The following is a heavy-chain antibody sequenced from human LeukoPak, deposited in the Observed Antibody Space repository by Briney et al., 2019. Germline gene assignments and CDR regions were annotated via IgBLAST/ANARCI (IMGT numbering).Heavy chain of an antibody. CDR2: MNPNSGNT. D-gene: IGHD2-2*01. J-gene: IGHJ4*02. Sequence: ASVKVSCKASGYTFTSYDINWVRQATGQGLEWMGWMNPNSGNTGYAQKFQGRVTITRNTSISAAYMELSSPRSEDTAVYYCARESTIVVVLDWGQGTLVTVSS. CDR3: ARESTIVVVLD. V-gene: IGHV1-8*03. CDR1: GYTFTSYD.